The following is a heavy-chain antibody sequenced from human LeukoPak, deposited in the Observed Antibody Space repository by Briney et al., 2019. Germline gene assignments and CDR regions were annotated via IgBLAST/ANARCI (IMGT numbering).Heavy chain of an antibody. J-gene: IGHJ5*02. D-gene: IGHD3-3*01. CDR2: IYYTGAT. CDR1: GGSISSGVYH. CDR3: ARDIPSGYHDH. Sequence: SETLSLTCTVSGGSISSGVYHWGWIRQPPGGGPEWIASIYYTGATYYNPSLRSRVAISLDTSKNQFSLKMESVTAADTAIYYCARDIPSGYHDHWGQGTLVVVSS. V-gene: IGHV4-39*07.